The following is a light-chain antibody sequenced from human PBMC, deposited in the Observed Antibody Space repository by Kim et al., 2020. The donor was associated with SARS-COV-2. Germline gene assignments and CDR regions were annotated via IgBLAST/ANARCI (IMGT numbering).Light chain of an antibody. CDR1: SSDIGGYNY. CDR3: SSYAGSNTV. CDR2: EVN. Sequence: PGPSVPIPCPGTSSDIGGYNYVSWYQQRPGKAPKLMIYEVNKRPSGVPDRFSGSKSDNTASLTVSGLQAEDEADYYCSSYAGSNTVFGGGTQLTVL. J-gene: IGLJ3*02. V-gene: IGLV2-8*01.